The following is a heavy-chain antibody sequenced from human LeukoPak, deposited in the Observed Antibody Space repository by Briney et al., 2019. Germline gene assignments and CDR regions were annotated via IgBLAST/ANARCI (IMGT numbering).Heavy chain of an antibody. CDR3: ARRGYSYGYSNWFDP. CDR1: GGTFSSYA. J-gene: IGHJ5*02. CDR2: IIPIFGTA. D-gene: IGHD5-18*01. V-gene: IGHV1-69*05. Sequence: SSVKVSCKASGGTFSSYAISWVRPAPRQGREWMGGIIPIFGTANYAQNFQGRVTITTDESTSTAYMELSSLRSEDTAVYYCARRGYSYGYSNWFDPWGQGTLVTVSS.